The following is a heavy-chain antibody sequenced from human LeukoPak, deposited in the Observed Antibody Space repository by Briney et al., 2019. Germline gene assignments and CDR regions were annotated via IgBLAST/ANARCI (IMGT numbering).Heavy chain of an antibody. CDR2: ISDSGAST. CDR1: GFTFTTYA. CDR3: AKSHSVGYRGYFDY. Sequence: GGSLRLSCAASGFTFTTYAMSWVRQAPGKGLEWVSTISDSGASTYYADSVKGRFTISRDNSKNTLYLQMNSMRAEDTAVYYCAKSHSVGYRGYFDYWGQGTLVTVSS. V-gene: IGHV3-23*01. J-gene: IGHJ4*02. D-gene: IGHD5-12*01.